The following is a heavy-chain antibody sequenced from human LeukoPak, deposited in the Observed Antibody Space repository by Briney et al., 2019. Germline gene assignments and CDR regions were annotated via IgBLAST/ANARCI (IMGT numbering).Heavy chain of an antibody. CDR2: IYTSGST. CDR1: GGSISSYY. D-gene: IGHD4-23*01. J-gene: IGHJ6*03. Sequence: PSETLSLTCTVSGGSISSYYWSWIRQPPGKGLEWIGYIYTSGSTNYNPSLKSRVTISVDTSKNQFSLKLSSVTAADTAVYYCARHGISRRYYYYYMDVWGKGTTVTVSS. CDR3: ARHGISRRYYYYYMDV. V-gene: IGHV4-4*09.